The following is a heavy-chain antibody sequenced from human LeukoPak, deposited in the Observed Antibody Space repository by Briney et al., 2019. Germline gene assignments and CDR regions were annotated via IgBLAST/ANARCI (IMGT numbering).Heavy chain of an antibody. CDR1: GFTFSSYS. CDR2: ISSSSSTI. Sequence: GGSLRLSCAASGFTFSSYSMNWVRQAPGKGLEWVSYISSSSSTIYYADSVKGRFTISRDNAKNSLYLQMNSLRAEDTALYYCAKAKAKAIFGVVTGFDYWGQGTLVTVSS. V-gene: IGHV3-48*04. D-gene: IGHD3-3*01. CDR3: AKAKAKAIFGVVTGFDY. J-gene: IGHJ4*02.